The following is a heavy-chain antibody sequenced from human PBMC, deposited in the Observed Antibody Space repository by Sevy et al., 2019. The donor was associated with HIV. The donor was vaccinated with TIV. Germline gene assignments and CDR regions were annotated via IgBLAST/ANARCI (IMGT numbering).Heavy chain of an antibody. CDR2: IYHSGST. J-gene: IGHJ4*02. Sequence: SETLSLTCSVSGGSITSKNYFWAWIRQSPGKGLEWIGSIYHSGSTHHSPSPQRRVGISVDTSRRHFSLKLSSVTATDTAVYYCARHSFKHGYRPHYFDYWSQGTLVTVSS. V-gene: IGHV4-39*01. CDR1: GGSITSKNYF. CDR3: ARHSFKHGYRPHYFDY. D-gene: IGHD5-18*01.